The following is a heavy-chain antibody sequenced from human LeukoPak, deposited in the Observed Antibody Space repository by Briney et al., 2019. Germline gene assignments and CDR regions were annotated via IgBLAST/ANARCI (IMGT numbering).Heavy chain of an antibody. CDR3: ARDPTPDYGDYGAFDI. D-gene: IGHD4-17*01. V-gene: IGHV4-61*01. CDR2: IYYSGST. J-gene: IGHJ3*02. CDR1: GGSVSSGSYY. Sequence: PSETLSLTCTVSGGSVSSGSYYWSWIRQPPGKGLEWIGYIYYSGSTNYNPSLKSRFTISVDTSKNQFSLKLSSVTAADTAVYYCARDPTPDYGDYGAFDIWGQGTMVTVSS.